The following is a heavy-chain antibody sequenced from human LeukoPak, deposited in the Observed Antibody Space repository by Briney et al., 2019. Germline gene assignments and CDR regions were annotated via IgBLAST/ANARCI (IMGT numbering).Heavy chain of an antibody. J-gene: IGHJ4*02. CDR3: AKNPSSGQFDY. V-gene: IGHV3-30-3*02. CDR2: ISYDGSNK. D-gene: IGHD6-19*01. CDR1: GFTFSSYA. Sequence: GRSRRLSCAASGFTFSSYAMHWVRQAPGKGLEWVAVISYDGSNKYYADSVKGRFTISRDNSKNTLYLQMNSLRAEDTAVYYCAKNPSSGQFDYWGQGTLVTVSS.